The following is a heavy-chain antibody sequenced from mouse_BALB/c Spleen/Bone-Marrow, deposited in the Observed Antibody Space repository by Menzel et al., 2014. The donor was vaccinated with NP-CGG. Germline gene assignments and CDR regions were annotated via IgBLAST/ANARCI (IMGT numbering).Heavy chain of an antibody. V-gene: IGHV1-80*01. CDR2: IYPGDTDI. D-gene: IGHD1-1*01. CDR1: GFAFSNYW. Sequence: QVQLQQPGAELVRPGSSVKISCKASGFAFSNYWMNWVKRRPGQGLEWIGQIYPGDTDIHYNGKFKGKATLTADKSSSTAYMQLSSLTSEDSAVYFCASRGDYSYAMDYWGQGTSVTVSS. J-gene: IGHJ4*01. CDR3: ASRGDYSYAMDY.